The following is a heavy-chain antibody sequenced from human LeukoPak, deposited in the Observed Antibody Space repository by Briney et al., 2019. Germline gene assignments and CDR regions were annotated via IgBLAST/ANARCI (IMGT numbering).Heavy chain of an antibody. V-gene: IGHV4-61*09. CDR3: ARDRCSSSSCYLSQYYMDV. D-gene: IGHD2-2*01. CDR1: GGSIGSGSYY. CDR2: IYASGST. Sequence: SETLSLTCTVSGGSIGSGSYYWSWIRQPAGKGLEWIGHIYASGSTNYNPSLKSRVTISVDTSKNQFSLKLSSVTAADTAIYYCARDRCSSSSCYLSQYYMDVWGKGTTVTVSS. J-gene: IGHJ6*03.